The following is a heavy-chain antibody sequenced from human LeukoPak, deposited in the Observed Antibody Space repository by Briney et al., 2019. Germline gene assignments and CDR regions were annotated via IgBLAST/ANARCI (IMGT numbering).Heavy chain of an antibody. Sequence: GGSLRLSCAASGFTFSDYYMSWIRQAPGKGLEWVSYISSSTYIYYADSVKGRFTISRDNAKNSLYLQMNSLRAEDTAVYYCARVRSADTAMIFFDYWGQGTLVTVSS. J-gene: IGHJ4*02. CDR3: ARVRSADTAMIFFDY. D-gene: IGHD5-18*01. V-gene: IGHV3-11*01. CDR2: ISSSTYI. CDR1: GFTFSDYY.